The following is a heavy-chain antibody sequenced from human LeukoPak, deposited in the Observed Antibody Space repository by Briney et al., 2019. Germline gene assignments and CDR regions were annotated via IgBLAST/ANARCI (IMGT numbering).Heavy chain of an antibody. CDR1: GFTFSSYG. J-gene: IGHJ4*02. D-gene: IGHD3-22*01. CDR3: AREAYYYDSSGLVDY. V-gene: IGHV3-33*01. CDR2: IWYDGSNT. Sequence: GGSLRLSCAASGFTFSSYGMHWGRQAPGRGRGWVAVIWYDGSNTHYAAAVKGRFTISRDNSKNTRYLQMNSLRAEDTAVYYCAREAYYYDSSGLVDYWGQGTLVTVSS.